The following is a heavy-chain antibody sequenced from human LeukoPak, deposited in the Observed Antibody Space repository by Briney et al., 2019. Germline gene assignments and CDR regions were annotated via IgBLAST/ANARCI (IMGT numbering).Heavy chain of an antibody. CDR3: AKGYSSGWYYFDY. CDR2: ISGSGGST. J-gene: IGHJ4*02. Sequence: GGTLRLSCAASGFTFSTYGMSWVRQAPGKGLEWVSAISGSGGSTYYADSVKGRFTISRDNSKNTLYLQMNSLRAEDTAVYYCAKGYSSGWYYFDYWGQGTLVTVSS. CDR1: GFTFSTYG. V-gene: IGHV3-23*01. D-gene: IGHD6-19*01.